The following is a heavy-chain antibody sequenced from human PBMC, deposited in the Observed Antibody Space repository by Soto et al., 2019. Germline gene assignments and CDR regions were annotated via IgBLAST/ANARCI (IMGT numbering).Heavy chain of an antibody. V-gene: IGHV1-18*01. CDR3: ARGRYGDY. CDR2: ISAHNGNT. CDR1: GYDFTTYG. Sequence: QVHLVQSGAEVKKPGASVKVSCKGSGYDFTTYGITWVRQAPGQGLEWMAWISAHNGNTDYAQKLQGRVTVTRDTSTSTAYMELRSLRSDDKAVYYCARGRYGDYWGQVALVTVSS. J-gene: IGHJ4*02. D-gene: IGHD1-1*01.